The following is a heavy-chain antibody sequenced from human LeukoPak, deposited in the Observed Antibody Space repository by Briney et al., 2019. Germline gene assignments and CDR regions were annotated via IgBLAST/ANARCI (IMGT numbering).Heavy chain of an antibody. D-gene: IGHD3-22*01. V-gene: IGHV3-30*04. J-gene: IGHJ4*02. Sequence: GGSLRLSCAASGFTFSSYAMHWVRQAPGKGLEGVAVISYDGSNKYYADSVKGRFTISRDNAKNSLYLQMNSLRAEDTAVYYCARQSYYYDSSGHYVYYFDYWGQGTLVTVSS. CDR3: ARQSYYYDSSGHYVYYFDY. CDR1: GFTFSSYA. CDR2: ISYDGSNK.